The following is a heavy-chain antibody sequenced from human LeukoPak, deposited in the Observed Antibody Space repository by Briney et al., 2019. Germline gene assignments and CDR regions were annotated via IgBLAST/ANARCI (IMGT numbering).Heavy chain of an antibody. CDR3: ATGTILDF. CDR2: ISSSSSTM. J-gene: IGHJ4*02. Sequence: PGGSLRLSCAASGFTFSSYSMSWVRQAPGKGLEWVSYISSSSSTMYYADSVKGRFTISRDNAKNSLYLQMYSLRAKDTAVYYCATGTILDFWGQGTLVTVSS. CDR1: GFTFSSYS. V-gene: IGHV3-48*01. D-gene: IGHD3-3*01.